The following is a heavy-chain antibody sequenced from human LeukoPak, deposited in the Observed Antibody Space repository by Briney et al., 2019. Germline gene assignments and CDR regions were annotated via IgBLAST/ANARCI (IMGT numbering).Heavy chain of an antibody. Sequence: PGGSLRLSCTASGFTFGDYAMSWFRQAPGKGLEWVGFIRSKAYGGTTEYAASVKGRFTISRDDSKSIAYLQMNSLKTEDTAVYYCTAEDQWLHFDYWGQGTLVTVSS. D-gene: IGHD5-24*01. V-gene: IGHV3-49*03. CDR1: GFTFGDYA. CDR3: TAEDQWLHFDY. J-gene: IGHJ4*02. CDR2: IRSKAYGGTT.